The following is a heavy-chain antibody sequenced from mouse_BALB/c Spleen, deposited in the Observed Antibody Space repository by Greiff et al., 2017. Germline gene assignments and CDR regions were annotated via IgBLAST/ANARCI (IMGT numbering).Heavy chain of an antibody. CDR1: GFAFSSYD. CDR2: ISSGGGST. CDR3: ARRSTMITTRAMDY. Sequence: EVQLKESGGGLVKPGGSLKLSCAASGFAFSSYDMSWVRQTPEKRLEWVAYISSGGGSTYYPDTVKGRFTISRDNAKNTLYLQMSSLKSEDTAMYYCARRSTMITTRAMDYWGQGTSVTVSS. V-gene: IGHV5-12-1*01. J-gene: IGHJ4*01. D-gene: IGHD2-4*01.